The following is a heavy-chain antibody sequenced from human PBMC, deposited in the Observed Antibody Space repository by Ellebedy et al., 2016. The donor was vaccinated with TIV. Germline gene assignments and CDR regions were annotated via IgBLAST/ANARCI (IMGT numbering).Heavy chain of an antibody. CDR2: IYSIGDT. J-gene: IGHJ4*02. V-gene: IGHV3-53*01. CDR1: GFRVSGKY. Sequence: GESLKISCAASGFRVSGKYMNWVRQAPGKGLEWVSVIYSIGDTHYADPVKGRFSVSRDDSKNTLYLQMNSLRADDTAVYYCATDPDGVYGDTSAYWGRGTLVTVSS. D-gene: IGHD4-17*01. CDR3: ATDPDGVYGDTSAY.